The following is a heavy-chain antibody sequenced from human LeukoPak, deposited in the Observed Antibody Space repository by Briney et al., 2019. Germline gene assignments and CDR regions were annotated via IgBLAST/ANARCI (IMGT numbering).Heavy chain of an antibody. D-gene: IGHD4-23*01. CDR2: ISAYNGNT. V-gene: IGHV1-18*01. Sequence: ASVKVSCKASGYTFSSYAIHWVRQAPGQRLEWLGWISAYNGNTNYAQKLQGRVTMTTDTSTSTAYMELRSLRSDDTAVYYCARADPTVVTCPFDYWGQGTLVTVSS. CDR1: GYTFSSYA. CDR3: ARADPTVVTCPFDY. J-gene: IGHJ4*02.